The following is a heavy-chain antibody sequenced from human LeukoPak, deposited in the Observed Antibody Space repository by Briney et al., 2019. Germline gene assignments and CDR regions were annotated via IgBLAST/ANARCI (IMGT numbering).Heavy chain of an antibody. V-gene: IGHV4-61*02. Sequence: SQTLSLTCTVSGGSISSGSYYWSWIRQPAGKGLEWIGRIYTSGSTNYNPSLKSRVTISVDTSKNQFSLKLSSVTAADTAVYYCARGTIFGVLRERYFDYWGQGTLVTVSS. J-gene: IGHJ4*02. D-gene: IGHD3-3*01. CDR2: IYTSGST. CDR3: ARGTIFGVLRERYFDY. CDR1: GGSISSGSYY.